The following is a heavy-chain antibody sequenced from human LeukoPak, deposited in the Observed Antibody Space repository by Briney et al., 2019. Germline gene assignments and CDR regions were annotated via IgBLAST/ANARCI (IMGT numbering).Heavy chain of an antibody. J-gene: IGHJ6*03. CDR1: GFTFSSYA. D-gene: IGHD4-11*01. V-gene: IGHV3-23*01. CDR2: ISGGGDST. Sequence: GGSLRLSCAASGFTFSSYAMSWVRQAPGKGLEWVSTISGGGDSTYYADSVKGRFAISRDNSKNTLSLQMNSLRAEDTAVYYCAKTPTVTPNYYYYYMDVWGKGTTVTVSS. CDR3: AKTPTVTPNYYYYYMDV.